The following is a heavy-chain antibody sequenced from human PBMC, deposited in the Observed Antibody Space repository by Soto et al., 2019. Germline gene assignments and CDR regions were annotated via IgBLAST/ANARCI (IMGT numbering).Heavy chain of an antibody. J-gene: IGHJ6*02. V-gene: IGHV1-2*02. CDR3: ARGIVVVPAAIHYYYYGMDV. D-gene: IGHD2-2*01. Sequence: ASVKISCKSSGYTFSVYYMHWVRQAPGQGLEWMGWINPNSGGTNYAQKFQGRVTMTRDTSISTAYMELSRLRSDDTAVYYCARGIVVVPAAIHYYYYGMDVWGQGTTVTVSS. CDR1: GYTFSVYY. CDR2: INPNSGGT.